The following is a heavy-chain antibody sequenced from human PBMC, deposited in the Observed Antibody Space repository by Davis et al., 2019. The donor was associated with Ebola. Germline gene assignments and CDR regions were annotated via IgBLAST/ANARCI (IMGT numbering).Heavy chain of an antibody. CDR3: GLLLSMIY. CDR1: GFTFSSYA. D-gene: IGHD2-15*01. J-gene: IGHJ4*02. Sequence: GGSLRLSCAASGFTFSSYAMSWVRQAPGKGLEWVSVISGSGGSTYYADSVKGRFTISRDNSKNTLYLQMSSLRAEDTAVYYCGLLLSMIYWGQGTLVTVSS. CDR2: ISGSGGST. V-gene: IGHV3-23*01.